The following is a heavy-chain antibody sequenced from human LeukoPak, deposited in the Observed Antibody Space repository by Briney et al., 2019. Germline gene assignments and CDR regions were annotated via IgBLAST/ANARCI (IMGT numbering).Heavy chain of an antibody. CDR2: IKPKTDGETT. Sequence: PGGSLRLSCAASGFIFSGHHMDWVRQAPGKGLEWVGRIKPKTDGETTEYAAPVKDRFSISRDDSKSMMYLQMNSLKTEDTAVYYCITPLPYSAQGGQGTLVTVSS. V-gene: IGHV3-15*07. J-gene: IGHJ4*02. CDR3: ITPLPYSAQ. CDR1: GFIFSGHH. D-gene: IGHD2-21*01.